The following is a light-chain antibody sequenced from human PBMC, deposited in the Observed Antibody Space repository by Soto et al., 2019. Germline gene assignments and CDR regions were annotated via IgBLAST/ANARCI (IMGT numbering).Light chain of an antibody. V-gene: IGKV3-11*01. CDR3: LQRDKYPWT. CDR1: QGVGVY. J-gene: IGKJ1*01. CDR2: DAS. Sequence: EMVLTQSPATLSLSPGERATLSCRASQGVGVYFDWYQQKPAQVPRLLTYDASNRATGVPARFSGSGSGTHFTLTISSLETEDFAVYYCLQRDKYPWTVGQGTKVDIK.